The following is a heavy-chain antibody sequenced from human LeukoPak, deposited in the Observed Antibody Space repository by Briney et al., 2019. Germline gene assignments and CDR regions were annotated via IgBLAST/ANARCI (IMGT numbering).Heavy chain of an antibody. CDR3: AKDIRYYSHFDH. CDR2: ISWNSDRI. D-gene: IGHD3-9*01. J-gene: IGHJ4*02. CDR1: GFIFDNYA. V-gene: IGHV3-43D*04. Sequence: PGGSLRLSCSASGFIFDNYAMHWVRQFPGKGLEWVSLISWNSDRIEYVDSVKCRFTISRDNDANYVYLQMNNLRPEDTALYYCAKDIRYYSHFDHWGQGTLVTVSS.